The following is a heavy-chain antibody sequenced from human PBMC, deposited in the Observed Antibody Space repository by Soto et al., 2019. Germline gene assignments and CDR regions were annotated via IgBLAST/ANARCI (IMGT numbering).Heavy chain of an antibody. D-gene: IGHD5-18*01. CDR2: IIPIFGTA. Sequence: SVKVSCKASGGTFSSYAISWVRQAPGQGLEWMGGIIPIFGTANYAQKFQGRVTITADESTSTAYMELSSLRSEDTAVYYCASRKYSYGQRRDYYYGMDVWGQGTTVTVSS. CDR1: GGTFSSYA. V-gene: IGHV1-69*13. CDR3: ASRKYSYGQRRDYYYGMDV. J-gene: IGHJ6*02.